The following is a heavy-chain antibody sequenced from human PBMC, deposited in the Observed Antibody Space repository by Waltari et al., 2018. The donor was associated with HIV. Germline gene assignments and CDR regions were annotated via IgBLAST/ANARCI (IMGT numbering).Heavy chain of an antibody. D-gene: IGHD3-22*01. J-gene: IGHJ6*02. V-gene: IGHV4-39*07. CDR2: IYYSGST. CDR1: GGSTSSSSYY. CDR3: ARDYYDSSGYYTYYYYGMDV. Sequence: QLQLQESGPGLVKPPETLSLTCTVSGGSTSSSSYYWGWIREHPGKGQEWIGSIYYSGSTYYNPSLKSRVTISVDTSKNQFSLKLSSVTAADTAVYYCARDYYDSSGYYTYYYYGMDVWGQGTTVTVSS.